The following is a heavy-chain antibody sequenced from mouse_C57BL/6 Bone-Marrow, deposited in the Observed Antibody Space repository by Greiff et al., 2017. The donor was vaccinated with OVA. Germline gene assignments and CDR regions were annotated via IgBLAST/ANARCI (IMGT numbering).Heavy chain of an antibody. J-gene: IGHJ3*01. CDR3: ARHEGFYYDYETWFAY. Sequence: QVQLKESGAELVKPGASVKLSCKASGYTFTEYTIHWVKQRSGQGLEWIGWFYPGSGSIKYNEKFKDKATLTADKSSSTVYMELSRLTSEDSAVYFCARHEGFYYDYETWFAYWGQGTLVTVSA. D-gene: IGHD2-4*01. CDR2: FYPGSGSI. V-gene: IGHV1-62-2*01. CDR1: GYTFTEYT.